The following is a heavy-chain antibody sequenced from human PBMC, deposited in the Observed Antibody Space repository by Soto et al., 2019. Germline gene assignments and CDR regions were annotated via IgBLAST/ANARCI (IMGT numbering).Heavy chain of an antibody. J-gene: IGHJ6*01. D-gene: IGHD2-21*02. CDR3: ARVSCGGDCYTYYYYYGMDV. CDR1: GYTFTSYY. V-gene: IGHV1-46*01. Sequence: QVQLVQSGAEVKKPGASVKVSCKASGYTFTSYYMHWVRQAPGQGLEWMGIINPSGGSTSYAQKFQHRVTMTRETSTSTVYMELSSLSSEDTTVYYCARVSCGGDCYTYYYYYGMDVW. CDR2: INPSGGST.